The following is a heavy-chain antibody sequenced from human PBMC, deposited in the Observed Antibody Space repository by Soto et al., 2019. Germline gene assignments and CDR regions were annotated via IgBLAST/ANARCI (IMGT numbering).Heavy chain of an antibody. V-gene: IGHV4-31*01. CDR1: GGSISSGGYY. Sequence: QVQLQESGPGLVKPSQTLSLTCTVSGGSISSGGYYWSWIRQHPGKGLEWIGYIYYSGSTYYNPSLKSLVTISVDTSKNQFSLKLSSVTAADTAVYYCARGSDHTPGWGPYNWFDPWGQGTLVTVSS. CDR2: IYYSGST. CDR3: ARGSDHTPGWGPYNWFDP. D-gene: IGHD3-16*01. J-gene: IGHJ5*02.